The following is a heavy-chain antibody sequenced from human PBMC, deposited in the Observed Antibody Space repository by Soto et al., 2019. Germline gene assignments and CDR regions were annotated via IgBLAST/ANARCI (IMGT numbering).Heavy chain of an antibody. D-gene: IGHD3-16*01. CDR1: GYTFTNYD. Sequence: QVQLVQSGAEVKKPGASVKVSCKASGYTFTNYDIHWVRQATGQGLEWMGWMNPDSGNTGQSKQFQGRVTMTRDTSIRTAYMEMSSLRSEDTDVYYWARGRFRRTWFDPWGQGTLVTVSS. CDR2: MNPDSGNT. J-gene: IGHJ5*02. CDR3: ARGRFRRTWFDP. V-gene: IGHV1-8*01.